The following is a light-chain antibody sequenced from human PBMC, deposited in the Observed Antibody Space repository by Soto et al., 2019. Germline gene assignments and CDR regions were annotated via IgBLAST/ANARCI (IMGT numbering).Light chain of an antibody. Sequence: QSALTQPASVSGSPGQSIAISCTGTSSYVGGYNSVSWYQQHPGKAPKLMIYNVSNRPSGVSDRFSGSKSGNTASLTISGLQAEDEADYYCSLYTSSNTYVFGTGTKVTVL. CDR1: SSYVGGYNS. CDR3: SLYTSSNTYV. J-gene: IGLJ1*01. V-gene: IGLV2-14*03. CDR2: NVS.